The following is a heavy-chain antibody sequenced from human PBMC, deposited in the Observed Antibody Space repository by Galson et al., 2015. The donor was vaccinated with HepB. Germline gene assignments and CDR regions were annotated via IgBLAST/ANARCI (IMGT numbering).Heavy chain of an antibody. V-gene: IGHV1-18*01. D-gene: IGHD5-12*01. CDR3: ARRYSGYDWDYGMDV. CDR2: ISADNGKT. CDR1: GYTFTYYN. Sequence: SVKVSCKAVGYTFTYYNMTWVRQAPGQGLEWMGWISADNGKTKYAQKFQDRVTMTTDTSTSTAYMELRSLRSDDTAVYYCARRYSGYDWDYGMDVWGQGTTVTVSS. J-gene: IGHJ6*02.